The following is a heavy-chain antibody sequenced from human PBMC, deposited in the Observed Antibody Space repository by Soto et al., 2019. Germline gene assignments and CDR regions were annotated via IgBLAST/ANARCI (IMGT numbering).Heavy chain of an antibody. J-gene: IGHJ6*02. Sequence: QVQLVESGGGLVKPGVSLRLSCAASGFTFSDYYMSWIRQAPGKGLEWVSYISSSGSYTNYADSVKGRFTISRDNTKNSVYLQMNSLRAEDTAVYYCARTYCGGDCYPTPRHYGMDVWGQGTTVTVSS. D-gene: IGHD2-21*02. V-gene: IGHV3-11*06. CDR2: ISSSGSYT. CDR3: ARTYCGGDCYPTPRHYGMDV. CDR1: GFTFSDYY.